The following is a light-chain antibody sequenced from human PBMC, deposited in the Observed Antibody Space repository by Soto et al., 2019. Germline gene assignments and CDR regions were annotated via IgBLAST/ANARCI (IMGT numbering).Light chain of an antibody. Sequence: AIQMTQSPSSLSASVGDRVTITCRASQGIRPYLGWYQQKPGKAPKLLIYAASSLQSGVPSRFSGSGSGTDFTLTISSLQPEDFATYYCLQDYNYPLPFGGGTKVEIK. CDR1: QGIRPY. V-gene: IGKV1-6*01. CDR2: AAS. J-gene: IGKJ4*02. CDR3: LQDYNYPLP.